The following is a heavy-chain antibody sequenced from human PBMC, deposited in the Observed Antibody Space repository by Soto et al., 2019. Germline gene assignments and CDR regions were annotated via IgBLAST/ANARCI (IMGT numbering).Heavy chain of an antibody. J-gene: IGHJ3*02. CDR1: GFSLSTSGVG. V-gene: IGHV2-5*02. Sequence: SGPTLVNPTQTLTLTCTFSGFSLSTSGVGVGWIRQPPGKALEWLALIYWDDDKRYSPSLKSRLTITKDTSKNQVVLTMTNIDPVDTATYYCALEHGDAFDIWGQGTMVTVSS. CDR2: IYWDDDK. CDR3: ALEHGDAFDI.